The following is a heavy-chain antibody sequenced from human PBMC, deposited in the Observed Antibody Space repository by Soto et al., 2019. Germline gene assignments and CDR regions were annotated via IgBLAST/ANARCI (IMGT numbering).Heavy chain of an antibody. D-gene: IGHD3-9*01. CDR2: INPNSGGT. Sequence: ASVKVSCKASGYTFTGYYMHWVRQAPGQGLEWMGWINPNSGGTNYAQKFQGWVTMTRDTSISTAYMELSRLRSDDTAVYYCARDRTPVLRYFDWYGMYGMDVWGQGTTVTVSS. J-gene: IGHJ6*02. CDR3: ARDRTPVLRYFDWYGMYGMDV. CDR1: GYTFTGYY. V-gene: IGHV1-2*04.